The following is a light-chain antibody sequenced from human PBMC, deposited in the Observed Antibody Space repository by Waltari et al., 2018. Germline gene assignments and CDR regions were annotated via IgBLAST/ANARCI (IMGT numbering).Light chain of an antibody. V-gene: IGLV2-8*01. J-gene: IGLJ2*01. CDR1: RSDIGAYNY. CDR2: EVT. Sequence: QSALTQPPSASGSPGQSVTISCTGTRSDIGAYNYVSWYQQHPGKAPKFIMFEVTKRPSGVPDRFSGSKSGITASLTISGLQPEDEADYYCSSHAGSNYLVFGGGTKLTVL. CDR3: SSHAGSNYLV.